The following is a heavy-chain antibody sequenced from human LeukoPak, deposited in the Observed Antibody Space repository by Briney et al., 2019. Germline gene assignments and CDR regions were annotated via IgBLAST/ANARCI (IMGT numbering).Heavy chain of an antibody. V-gene: IGHV4-39*07. CDR1: GGSISSSSYY. J-gene: IGHJ4*02. CDR3: ASLRAAAGRGDY. D-gene: IGHD6-13*01. CDR2: IYHSGST. Sequence: SETLSLTCTVSGGSISSSSYYWGWIRQPPGKGLEWIGYIYHSGSTYYNPSLKSRVTISVDRSKNQFSLKLSSVTAADTAVYYCASLRAAAGRGDYWGQGTLVTVSS.